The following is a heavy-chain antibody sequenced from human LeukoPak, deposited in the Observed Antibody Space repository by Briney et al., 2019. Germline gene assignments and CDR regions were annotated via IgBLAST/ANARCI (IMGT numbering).Heavy chain of an antibody. J-gene: IGHJ4*02. CDR3: STGGGTHDY. D-gene: IGHD2-15*01. V-gene: IGHV3-15*01. Sequence: EGSLRLSCAASGLTFNNAWMSWVRQAPGKGREWVGRIRSRSAGGTIDYGAPVKGRFTISRDDSKNTLYLQMNSLKTEDTAVYYCSTGGGTHDYWGQGTLVTVSS. CDR1: GLTFNNAW. CDR2: IRSRSAGGTI.